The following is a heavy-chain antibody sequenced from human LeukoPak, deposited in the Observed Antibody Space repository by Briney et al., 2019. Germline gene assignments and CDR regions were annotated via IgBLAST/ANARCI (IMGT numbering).Heavy chain of an antibody. V-gene: IGHV3-9*01. J-gene: IGHJ3*02. Sequence: PGRSLRFSCAASGFTFDDYAMHWVRQAPGKGLEWVSGINWNTNSIKYADSVKGRFTISRDNAKNSLYLQMNSLRAEDTAFYYCAKGSSGWSTDAFDIWGQGTMVTVSS. CDR1: GFTFDDYA. CDR2: INWNTNSI. D-gene: IGHD6-19*01. CDR3: AKGSSGWSTDAFDI.